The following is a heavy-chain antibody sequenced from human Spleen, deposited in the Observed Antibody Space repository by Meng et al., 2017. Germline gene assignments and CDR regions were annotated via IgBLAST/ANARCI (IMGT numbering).Heavy chain of an antibody. J-gene: IGHJ4*02. CDR2: INHSGST. CDR3: ARGPTTMAHDFDY. CDR1: GGSFSDYY. Sequence: HLPQWGAGLLKPSETLSLTCVVSGGSFSDYYWSWIRQPPGKGLEWIGEINHSGSTNYNPSLESRATISVDTSQNNLSLKLSSVTAADSAVYYCARGPTTMAHDFDYWGQGTLVTVSS. D-gene: IGHD4-11*01. V-gene: IGHV4-34*01.